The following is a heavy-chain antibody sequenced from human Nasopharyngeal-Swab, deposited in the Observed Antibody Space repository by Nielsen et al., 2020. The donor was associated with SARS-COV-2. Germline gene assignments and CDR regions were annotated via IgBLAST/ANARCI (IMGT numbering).Heavy chain of an antibody. CDR3: AREWVGATPYFGY. Sequence: GESLKISCAASGFTFSSYAMSWVRQAPGKGLEWVSAISGSGGSTYYADSVKGRFTISRDTSKNTLYLQMNSLRAEDTAVYYCAREWVGATPYFGYWGQGTLVTVSS. J-gene: IGHJ4*02. CDR1: GFTFSSYA. V-gene: IGHV3-23*01. D-gene: IGHD1-26*01. CDR2: ISGSGGST.